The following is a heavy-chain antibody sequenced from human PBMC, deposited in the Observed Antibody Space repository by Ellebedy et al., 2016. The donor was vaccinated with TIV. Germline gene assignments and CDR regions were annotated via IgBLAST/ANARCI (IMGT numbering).Heavy chain of an antibody. D-gene: IGHD2-21*01. CDR1: GGSFSGYY. CDR3: ARLSQVWSEPNYYFDY. V-gene: IGHV4-34*01. J-gene: IGHJ4*02. CDR2: INHSGST. Sequence: GSLRLSCAVYGGSFSGYYWSWIRQPPGKGLEWIGEINHSGSTNYNPSLKSRVTISVDTSKNQFSLKLSSVTAADTAVYYCARLSQVWSEPNYYFDYWGQGTLVTVSS.